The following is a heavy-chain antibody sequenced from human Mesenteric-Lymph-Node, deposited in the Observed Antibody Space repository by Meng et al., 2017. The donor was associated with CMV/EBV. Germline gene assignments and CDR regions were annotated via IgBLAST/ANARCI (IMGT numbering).Heavy chain of an antibody. V-gene: IGHV1-8*03. Sequence: ASVKVSCKASAYTFYSFDINWVRQVTGQGLGWMGRMNPNSGNTGSAQKFQGRVTLTRNTSISTAYMDLSSLRSEDTAVYYCASGYYDFWSGYYSGMDVWGQGTTVTVSS. CDR1: AYTFYSFD. CDR3: ASGYYDFWSGYYSGMDV. CDR2: MNPNSGNT. D-gene: IGHD3-3*01. J-gene: IGHJ6*02.